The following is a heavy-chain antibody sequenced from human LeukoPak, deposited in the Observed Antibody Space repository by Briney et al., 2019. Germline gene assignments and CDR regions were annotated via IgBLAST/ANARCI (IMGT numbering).Heavy chain of an antibody. J-gene: IGHJ4*02. Sequence: GGSLRFSCAAPGFTFSDYYLSWIRQAPGQGLEWVSYISSSGSTIYYADSVKGRITISRDNAKNSLYLQMNSLRAEDTAVYYCARASPPKGLTGTLFSDYWGQGTLVTVSS. CDR1: GFTFSDYY. D-gene: IGHD1-7*01. V-gene: IGHV3-11*01. CDR3: ARASPPKGLTGTLFSDY. CDR2: ISSSGSTI.